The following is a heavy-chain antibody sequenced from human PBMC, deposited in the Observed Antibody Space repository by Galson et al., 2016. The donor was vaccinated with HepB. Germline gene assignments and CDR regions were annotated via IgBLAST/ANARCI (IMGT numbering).Heavy chain of an antibody. CDR1: GFTFSYYA. V-gene: IGHV3-30*04. J-gene: IGHJ6*02. CDR3: ARSVWRWRGMDV. CDR2: IAYDGSNK. Sequence: SLRLSCAASGFTFSYYAIHWVRQAPGKGLEWVAVIAYDGSNKYYADSVKGRFTISRDSSKNMLYLQMNSLRAEDPAVYYCARSVWRWRGMDVWGQGTTVTVSS. D-gene: IGHD2-21*01.